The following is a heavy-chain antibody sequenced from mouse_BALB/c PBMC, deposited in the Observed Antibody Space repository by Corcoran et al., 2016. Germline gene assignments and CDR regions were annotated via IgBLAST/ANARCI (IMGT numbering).Heavy chain of an antibody. CDR2: INPNNGGT. CDR3: AREGYITTVKEAYYFDY. CDR1: GYTFTEYT. V-gene: IGHV1-18*01. D-gene: IGHD1-1*01. Sequence: EVQLQQSGPGLVKPGASVKISCKTSGYTFTEYTMHWVKQSHGKSLEWIGGINPNNGGTSYNQKFKGKATLTVDKSSSTAYMELRSLTSEDSTVYYCAREGYITTVKEAYYFDYWGQGTTLTVSS. J-gene: IGHJ2*01.